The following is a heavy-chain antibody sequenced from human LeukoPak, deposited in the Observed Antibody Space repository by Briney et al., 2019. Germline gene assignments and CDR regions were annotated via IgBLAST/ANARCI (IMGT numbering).Heavy chain of an antibody. J-gene: IGHJ4*02. V-gene: IGHV3-33*01. CDR2: IWYDGSNK. CDR3: ARDLVNTGMVGFDY. CDR1: GFTFSSYG. D-gene: IGHD5-18*01. Sequence: TGGSLRLSCAASGFTFSSYGMHWVRQAPGKGLEWVAVIWYDGSNKYYADSVKGRFTISRDNSKNTLYLQMNSLRAEDTAVYYCARDLVNTGMVGFDYWGQGTLVTVSS.